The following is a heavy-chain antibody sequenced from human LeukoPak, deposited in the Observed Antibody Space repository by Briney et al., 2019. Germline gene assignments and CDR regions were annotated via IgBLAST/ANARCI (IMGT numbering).Heavy chain of an antibody. CDR2: IYYSGST. V-gene: IGHV4-31*03. J-gene: IGHJ4*02. CDR3: ARVGEAVVVITD. CDR1: GGSISSGGYY. Sequence: SETLSLTCTVSGGSISSGGYYWSWIRQHPGKGLEWIGYIYYSGSTYYNPSLKSRVTISVDTSKNQSSLKLSSVTAADTAVYYCARVGEAVVVITDWGQGTLVTVSS. D-gene: IGHD3-22*01.